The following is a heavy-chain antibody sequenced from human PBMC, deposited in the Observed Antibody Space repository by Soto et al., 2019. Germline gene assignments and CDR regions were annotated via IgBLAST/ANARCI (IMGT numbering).Heavy chain of an antibody. D-gene: IGHD2-15*01. Sequence: QVQLVQSGAEVKKPGSSVKVSCKASGGTFSSYAISWVRQAPGQGLEWMGGIIPIFGTANYAQKFLVRVTITADESTSTAYMELSSLRSEDTAVYYCARDRVVATGGFYYYYGMDVWGQGTTVTVSS. CDR1: GGTFSSYA. CDR3: ARDRVVATGGFYYYYGMDV. CDR2: IIPIFGTA. J-gene: IGHJ6*02. V-gene: IGHV1-69*01.